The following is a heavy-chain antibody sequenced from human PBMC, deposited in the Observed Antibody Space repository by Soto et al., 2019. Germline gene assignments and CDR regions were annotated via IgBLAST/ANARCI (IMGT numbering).Heavy chain of an antibody. V-gene: IGHV1-24*01. CDR2: FDPEDGET. CDR1: GYTLTELS. D-gene: IGHD3-10*01. Sequence: GASVKVSCKVSGYTLTELSMHWVRQAPGKGLEWMGGFDPEDGETIYAQKFQGRVTMTEDTSTDTAYMELSSLRSEDTAVYYCATTISITMVRGTEYFEHWGQGTLVTVSS. CDR3: ATTISITMVRGTEYFEH. J-gene: IGHJ1*01.